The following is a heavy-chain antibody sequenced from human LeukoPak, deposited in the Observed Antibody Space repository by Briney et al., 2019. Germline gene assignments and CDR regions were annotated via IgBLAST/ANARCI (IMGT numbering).Heavy chain of an antibody. CDR1: GYTFTSYD. Sequence: GASAKVSCKASGYTFTSYDINWVRQATGQGLEWMGWMNPNSGNTGYAQKFQGRVTITRNTSISTAYMELSSLRSEDTAVYYCARGAKTIMVRGVIYYFDYWGQGTLVTVSS. CDR3: ARGAKTIMVRGVIYYFDY. J-gene: IGHJ4*02. V-gene: IGHV1-8*03. CDR2: MNPNSGNT. D-gene: IGHD3-10*01.